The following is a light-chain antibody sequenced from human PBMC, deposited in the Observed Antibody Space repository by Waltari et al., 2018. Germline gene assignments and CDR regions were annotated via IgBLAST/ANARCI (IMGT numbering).Light chain of an antibody. Sequence: QSVLTQPPSWSGAPGQMVTISRTGSSSHIGAGYEVHWFQQLPGTAPKLLIYGNNNRPSGFPDRFSGSKSGTSASLAISGLQAEDEADYHCQSYDSSLSGAWVFGGGTKLTVL. CDR3: QSYDSSLSGAWV. CDR1: SSHIGAGYE. CDR2: GNN. V-gene: IGLV1-40*01. J-gene: IGLJ3*02.